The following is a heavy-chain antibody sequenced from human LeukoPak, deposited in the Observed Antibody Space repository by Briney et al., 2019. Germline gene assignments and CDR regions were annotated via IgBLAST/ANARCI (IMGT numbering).Heavy chain of an antibody. J-gene: IGHJ4*02. CDR2: INPNSGDT. CDR1: KYTFTGYY. D-gene: IGHD4-23*01. V-gene: IGHV1-2*02. Sequence: ASVKVSCKASKYTFTGYYIHWVRQAPGQGLEWMGWINPNSGDTKYAQKFQGRVTMTRDTSINTAFMELSRLRSDDTAVYYCARDSTTMGYDYWGQGTLVTVSS. CDR3: ARDSTTMGYDY.